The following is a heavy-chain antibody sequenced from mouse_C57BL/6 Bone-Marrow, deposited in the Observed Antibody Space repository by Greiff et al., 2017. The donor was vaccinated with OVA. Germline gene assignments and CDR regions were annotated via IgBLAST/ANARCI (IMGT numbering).Heavy chain of an antibody. V-gene: IGHV1-54*01. CDR1: GYAFTNYL. J-gene: IGHJ1*03. Sequence: QVQLKESGAELVRPGTSVKVSCKASGYAFTNYLIEWVKQRPGQGLEWIGVINPGSGGTNYNEKFKGKATLTADKSSSTAYMQLSSLTSEDSAVYFCAEGGYDGTLGYFDVWGTGTTVTVSS. CDR3: AEGGYDGTLGYFDV. D-gene: IGHD2-3*01. CDR2: INPGSGGT.